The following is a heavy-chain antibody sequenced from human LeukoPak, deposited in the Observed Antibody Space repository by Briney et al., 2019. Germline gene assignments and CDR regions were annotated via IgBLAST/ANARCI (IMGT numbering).Heavy chain of an antibody. Sequence: PGGSLRLSCAASGFTCSNYDMSWVRQAPGKGREGVSGICNGGATTAFTDSVKGRITTSTNNSNDTLYLQMYSLTAEDTAVYYCAKDRGPFDYWGQRTLVTIAS. CDR2: ICNGGATT. V-gene: IGHV3-23*01. D-gene: IGHD3/OR15-3a*01. CDR3: AKDRGPFDY. CDR1: GFTCSNYD. J-gene: IGHJ4*02.